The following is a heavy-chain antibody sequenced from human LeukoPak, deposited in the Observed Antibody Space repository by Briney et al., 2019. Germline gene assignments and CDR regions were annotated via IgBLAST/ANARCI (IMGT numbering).Heavy chain of an antibody. CDR1: GFTISSYW. Sequence: GGSLRLSCAASGFTISSYWMSWVRQAPRRGLEWVAVIWYDGSNKYYADSVKGRFTISRDNSKNTLYLQMNSLRAEDTAVYYCARDEQWLVSWWFDPWGQGTLVTVSS. V-gene: IGHV3-33*08. D-gene: IGHD6-19*01. CDR3: ARDEQWLVSWWFDP. CDR2: IWYDGSNK. J-gene: IGHJ5*02.